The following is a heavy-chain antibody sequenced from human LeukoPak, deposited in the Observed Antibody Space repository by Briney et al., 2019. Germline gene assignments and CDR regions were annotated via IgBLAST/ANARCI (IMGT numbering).Heavy chain of an antibody. V-gene: IGHV3-23*01. CDR2: ISGSAGST. J-gene: IGHJ4*02. D-gene: IGHD2-15*01. CDR1: GFTFSSYA. CDR3: AKDQAWDPIVVVVAAALFDY. Sequence: TGGSERLSCAASGFTFSSYAMSWVRQAPGKGLEWVSAISGSAGSTYYADSVKGRFTISRDNSKNTLYLQMNSLRAEDTAVYYCAKDQAWDPIVVVVAAALFDYWGQGTLVTVSS.